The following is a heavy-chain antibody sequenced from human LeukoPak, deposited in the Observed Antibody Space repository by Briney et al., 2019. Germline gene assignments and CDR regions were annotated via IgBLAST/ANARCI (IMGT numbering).Heavy chain of an antibody. CDR1: GFTFSSYS. Sequence: PGGSLRLSCAASGFTFSSYSMNWVRQAPGKGLEWVSSISSSSSYIYYADSVKGRFTISRDSAKNSLYLQMNSLRAEDTAVYYCARELGIVVVPAATSWGQGTLVTVSS. D-gene: IGHD2-2*03. CDR3: ARELGIVVVPAATS. J-gene: IGHJ4*02. CDR2: ISSSSSYI. V-gene: IGHV3-21*01.